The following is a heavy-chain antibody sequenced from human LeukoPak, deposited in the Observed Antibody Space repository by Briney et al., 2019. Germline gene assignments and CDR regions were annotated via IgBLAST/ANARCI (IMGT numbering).Heavy chain of an antibody. CDR1: GFTFSNAR. CDR2: IKSKTDGGTT. CDR3: TTRVMTTVTTEIDY. Sequence: PGGSLRLSCAASGFTFSNARMSWVRQAPGKGLEWVGRIKSKTDGGTTDYAAPVKGRFTISRDDSKNTLYLQMNSLKTEDTAVYYCTTRVMTTVTTEIDYWGQGTLVTVSS. V-gene: IGHV3-15*01. D-gene: IGHD4-17*01. J-gene: IGHJ4*02.